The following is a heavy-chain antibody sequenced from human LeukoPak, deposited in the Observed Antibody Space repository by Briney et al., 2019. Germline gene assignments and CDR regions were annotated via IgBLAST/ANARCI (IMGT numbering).Heavy chain of an antibody. Sequence: SQTLSLTCAISGDSVSSNSAAWNWIRQSPSRGLEWLGRTYYRSKWYNDYAVSVKSRITTNPDTSKNQFSLQLNSVTPEDTAVYYCAKDPTIIAAADPPDYWGQGTLVTVSS. D-gene: IGHD6-13*01. CDR1: GDSVSSNSAA. CDR2: TYYRSKWYN. CDR3: AKDPTIIAAADPPDY. J-gene: IGHJ4*02. V-gene: IGHV6-1*01.